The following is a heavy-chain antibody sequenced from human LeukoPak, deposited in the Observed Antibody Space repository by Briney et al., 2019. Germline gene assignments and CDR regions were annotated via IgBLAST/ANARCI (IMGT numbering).Heavy chain of an antibody. D-gene: IGHD3-3*01. Sequence: SETLSLTCTVSGGSISSYYWSWIRQPPGKGLEWIGYIYYSGSTNYNPSLKSRVTISVDTSKNQFSLKLSSATAADTAVYYCARGYDTIFGVVITDDAFDIWGQGTMVTVSS. CDR1: GGSISSYY. J-gene: IGHJ3*02. CDR3: ARGYDTIFGVVITDDAFDI. V-gene: IGHV4-59*01. CDR2: IYYSGST.